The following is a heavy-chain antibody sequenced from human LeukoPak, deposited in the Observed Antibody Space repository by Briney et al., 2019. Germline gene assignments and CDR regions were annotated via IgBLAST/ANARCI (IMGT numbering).Heavy chain of an antibody. Sequence: ASVKVSCKASGYTFTSYGISWVRQAPGQGLEWMGWIIPNSGGTNYAQKFQGRVTMTRDTSISTAYMELSRLRSDDMAVYYCARGFPPRRNYDSSGYYSYYFDHWGQGTLVTVSS. CDR3: ARGFPPRRNYDSSGYYSYYFDH. CDR1: GYTFTSYG. CDR2: IIPNSGGT. D-gene: IGHD3-22*01. J-gene: IGHJ4*02. V-gene: IGHV1-2*02.